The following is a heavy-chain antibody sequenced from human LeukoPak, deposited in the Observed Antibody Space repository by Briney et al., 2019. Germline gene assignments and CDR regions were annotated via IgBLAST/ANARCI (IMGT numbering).Heavy chain of an antibody. D-gene: IGHD3-3*01. V-gene: IGHV4-59*04. CDR1: GGSISSYY. J-gene: IGHJ3*02. Sequence: SQTLSLTCAVYGGSISSYYWNWIRQPPGKGLEWIGSISYSGSTYYNPSLKSRVTISVDTSKNQFSLKLSSVTAADTAVYYCATMRDFGVIIMAFDIWGQGTMVTVSS. CDR2: ISYSGST. CDR3: ATMRDFGVIIMAFDI.